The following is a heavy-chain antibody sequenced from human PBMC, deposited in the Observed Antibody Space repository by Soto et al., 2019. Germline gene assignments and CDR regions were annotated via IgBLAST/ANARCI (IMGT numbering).Heavy chain of an antibody. CDR1: GYTFTSYG. V-gene: IGHV1-18*01. Sequence: QVQLVQSGAEVKKPGASVKVSCKASGYTFTSYGISWVRQAPGQGLEWMGWVNIHRGDTNYAQKLQGRVTMTTDTSTSTAYLELSSLRSDDTAVYYCARERGGYSYGDYWGQGTLVTVSS. CDR3: ARERGGYSYGDY. CDR2: VNIHRGDT. D-gene: IGHD5-18*01. J-gene: IGHJ4*02.